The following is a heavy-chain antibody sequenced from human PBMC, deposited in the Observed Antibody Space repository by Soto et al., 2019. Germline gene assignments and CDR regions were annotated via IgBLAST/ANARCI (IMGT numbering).Heavy chain of an antibody. CDR2: FDPEDGET. J-gene: IGHJ4*02. V-gene: IGHV1-24*01. D-gene: IGHD3-16*02. CDR1: GYTLTELS. Sequence: ASVKVSCKVSGYTLTELSMHWVRQAPGKGLEWMGGFDPEDGETIYAQKFQGRVTMTEDTSTDTAYMELSSLRSEDTAVYYCATFHDYIWGSYRMPLDYWGQGTLVTVSS. CDR3: ATFHDYIWGSYRMPLDY.